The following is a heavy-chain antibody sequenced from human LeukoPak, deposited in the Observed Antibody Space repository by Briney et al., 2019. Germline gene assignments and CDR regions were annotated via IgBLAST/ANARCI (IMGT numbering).Heavy chain of an antibody. J-gene: IGHJ6*02. CDR3: AKARAYCSGGNCPGGYYYGMDV. V-gene: IGHV3-23*01. Sequence: GGSLRLSCAASGFTFSNSAMSWVRQAPGKGLEWFSAISGSGSNTYYADSVKGRFTISRDNSKNTLYLQVNNLRAEDTAVYYCAKARAYCSGGNCPGGYYYGMDVWGQGTTVTVSS. CDR1: GFTFSNSA. CDR2: ISGSGSNT. D-gene: IGHD2-15*01.